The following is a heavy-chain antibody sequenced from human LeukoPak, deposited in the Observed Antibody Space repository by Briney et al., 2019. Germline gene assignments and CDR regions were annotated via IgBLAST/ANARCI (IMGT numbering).Heavy chain of an antibody. D-gene: IGHD2-2*01. CDR1: GYSFTSYW. V-gene: IGHV5-51*01. CDR2: IYPGDSDT. CDR3: ARRDGYCSSTSCYADYYYGMDV. J-gene: IGHJ6*02. Sequence: GESLKTSCKGSGYSFTSYWIGWVRQMPGKGLEWMGIIYPGDSDTTYSPSFQGQVTISADKSIGTAYLQWSSLKASDTAMYYCARRDGYCSSTSCYADYYYGMDVWGQGTTVTVSS.